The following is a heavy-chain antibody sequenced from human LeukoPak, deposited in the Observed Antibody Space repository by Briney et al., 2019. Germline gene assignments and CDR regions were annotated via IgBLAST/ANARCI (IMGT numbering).Heavy chain of an antibody. J-gene: IGHJ4*02. CDR1: GYRFTSYW. V-gene: IGHV5-51*01. D-gene: IGHD6-19*01. CDR2: FSPGDSDS. CDR3: ARLASAWNFDY. Sequence: HGESLKISCKGSGYRFTSYWIGWVLQMPGKGEEWMGIFSPGDSDSRYSPSFQGQVTISADKYISTVYLQWSSLKASDTAMYYCARLASAWNFDYWGEGTLVTVSS.